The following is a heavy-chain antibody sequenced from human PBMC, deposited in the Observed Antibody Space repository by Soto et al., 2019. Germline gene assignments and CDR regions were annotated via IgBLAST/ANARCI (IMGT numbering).Heavy chain of an antibody. J-gene: IGHJ3*02. CDR1: GFSLSTSGVG. CDR2: IYWDDDR. Sequence: QITLKESGPPLVKPTQTLTLTCTFSGFSLSTSGVGVGWIRQPPGKALEWLALIYWDDDRRYSPSLKSRLTTTKDTSKNQVVLTMTNMEPVDTATYYCAHRYYGSGSYKAFDIWGLGTMVTVSS. V-gene: IGHV2-5*02. CDR3: AHRYYGSGSYKAFDI. D-gene: IGHD3-10*01.